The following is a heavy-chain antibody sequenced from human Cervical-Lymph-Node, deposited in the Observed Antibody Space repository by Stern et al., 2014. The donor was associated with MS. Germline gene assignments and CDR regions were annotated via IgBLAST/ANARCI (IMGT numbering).Heavy chain of an antibody. CDR3: ARGLGMRRGDDDAFDL. D-gene: IGHD7-27*01. J-gene: IGHJ3*01. V-gene: IGHV7-4-1*01. CDR2: INTNTGNP. Sequence: VQLEESGSELKKPGAAVKVSCKASGYTFTSYAMNWVRQAPGQGLEWLGWINTNTGNPTYAQGFTGRFVFSFNTSVTTAYLQIFSLKTEDTAVYYCARGLGMRRGDDDAFDLWGQGTMVTVSS. CDR1: GYTFTSYA.